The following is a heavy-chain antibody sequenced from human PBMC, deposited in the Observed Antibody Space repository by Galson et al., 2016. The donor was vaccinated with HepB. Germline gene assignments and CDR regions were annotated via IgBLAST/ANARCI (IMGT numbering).Heavy chain of an antibody. CDR2: IHWNGESE. V-gene: IGHV3-20*04. D-gene: IGHD6-19*01. J-gene: IGHJ3*02. Sequence: SLRLSCAASGFTFDDYGMSWVRQVPGKGLEWVSGIHWNGESESYGDSVRGRFTISRDNSRNSVSLQLNSLRAEDTALYYCARVAGGGQRGAIDILCQGTMVIVSS. CDR1: GFTFDDYG. CDR3: ARVAGGGQRGAIDI.